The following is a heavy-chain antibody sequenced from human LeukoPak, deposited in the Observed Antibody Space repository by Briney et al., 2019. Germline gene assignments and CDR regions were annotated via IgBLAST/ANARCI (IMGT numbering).Heavy chain of an antibody. V-gene: IGHV3-53*01. D-gene: IGHD3-10*01. CDR3: ARGVKGTYYFVY. CDR1: GFTVSSNY. Sequence: GGSLRLSCAASGFTVSSNYMSWVRQAPGKGLEWVSVIYSGGSTYYADSVKGRFTISRDNSKNTLYLQMNSLRAEDTAVYYCARGVKGTYYFVYWGQGTLVTVSS. CDR2: IYSGGST. J-gene: IGHJ4*02.